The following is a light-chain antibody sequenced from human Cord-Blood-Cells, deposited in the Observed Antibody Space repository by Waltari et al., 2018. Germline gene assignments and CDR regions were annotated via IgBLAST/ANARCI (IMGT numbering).Light chain of an antibody. CDR2: EGS. CDR1: SSDVGSYNL. J-gene: IGLJ3*02. V-gene: IGLV2-23*01. CDR3: CSYAGSSTWV. Sequence: QSALTQPASVSRSPGQSLTISCTGTSSDVGSYNLVSWYQQHPGKAPKLMIYEGSKRPSGVSNRFSGSKSGNTASLTISGLQAEDEADYYCCSYAGSSTWVFGGGTKLTVL.